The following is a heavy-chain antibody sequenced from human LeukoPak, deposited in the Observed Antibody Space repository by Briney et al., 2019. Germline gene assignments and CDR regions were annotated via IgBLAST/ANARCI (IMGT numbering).Heavy chain of an antibody. V-gene: IGHV3-9*01. D-gene: IGHD2-15*01. CDR1: GFTFDDYA. Sequence: PGGSLRLSCAASGFTFDDYAMHWVRQAPGKGLEWVSGISWNSGSIGYADSVKGRFTISRDNAKNSLYLQMNSLRAEDTAVYYCARGDIVVVVAATLIDYWGQGTLVTVSS. J-gene: IGHJ4*02. CDR3: ARGDIVVVVAATLIDY. CDR2: ISWNSGSI.